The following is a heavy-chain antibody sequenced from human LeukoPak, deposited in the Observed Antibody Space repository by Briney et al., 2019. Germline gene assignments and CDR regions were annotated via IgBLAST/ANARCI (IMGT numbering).Heavy chain of an antibody. D-gene: IGHD6-13*01. J-gene: IGHJ4*02. Sequence: PGGSLRLSCAASGFTLSSYWMSWVRQAPGKGLEWVANIKQDGSEKYYVDSVKGRLTISRDNAKNSLYLQMNSLRAEDTAVYYCARDGGSSWYADDYWGQGTLVTVSS. V-gene: IGHV3-7*03. CDR3: ARDGGSSWYADDY. CDR2: IKQDGSEK. CDR1: GFTLSSYW.